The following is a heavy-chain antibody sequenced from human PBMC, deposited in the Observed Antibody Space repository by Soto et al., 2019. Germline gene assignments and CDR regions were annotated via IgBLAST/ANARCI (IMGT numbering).Heavy chain of an antibody. CDR2: IGGGDDDR. J-gene: IGHJ3*01. D-gene: IGHD1-1*01. V-gene: IGHV3-23*01. CDR1: GFTFRHFA. CDR3: AKDREDHNSVWDAFDV. Sequence: VSLRLSCATSGFTFRHFAMSWVRQAPGKGLEWVSSIGGGDDDRFYSDSVKGRFAITRDNGNSIVYLQMHSLRAEDTAQYFCAKDREDHNSVWDAFDVWGQGTVVTV.